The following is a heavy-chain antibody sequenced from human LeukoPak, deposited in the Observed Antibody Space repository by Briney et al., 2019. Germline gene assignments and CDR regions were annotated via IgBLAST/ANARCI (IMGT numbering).Heavy chain of an antibody. CDR1: GFTFSSYG. CDR3: ALSPLYGMDV. J-gene: IGHJ6*02. CDR2: ISYDGSNK. V-gene: IGHV3-30*03. Sequence: GGSLRLSCAASGFTFSSYGMHWVRQAPGKGLEWVAVISYDGSNKYYADSVKGRFTISRDNSKNTLYLQMNSLRAEDTAVYYCALSPLYGMDVWGQGTTVTVSS.